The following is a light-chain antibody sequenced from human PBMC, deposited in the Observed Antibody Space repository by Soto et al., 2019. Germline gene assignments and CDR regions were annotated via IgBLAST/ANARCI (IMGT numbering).Light chain of an antibody. J-gene: IGLJ2*01. CDR2: DVS. Sequence: QSALTQPASVSGSPGQSITISCTGTSSDVGGYNYVSWYQQHPGKAPKLMIYDVSNRPSGVSNLFSGSKSGNTASLTISGLKAEDESDYYCSSYTSSSTLVVFGGGTKLTVL. V-gene: IGLV2-14*01. CDR3: SSYTSSSTLVV. CDR1: SSDVGGYNY.